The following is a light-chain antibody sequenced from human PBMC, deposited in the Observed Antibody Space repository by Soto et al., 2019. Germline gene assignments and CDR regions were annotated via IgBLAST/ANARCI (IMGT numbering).Light chain of an antibody. CDR2: STS. Sequence: DIRMTQSPSSLSASVGDRVTITCRASQSIAGYLSWYQQRPGKAPKFLIYSTSNLQRGVPSRVSGRGAGTDSSLTINGLQPEDFETYFCQQSFSVPITFGQGTRLEIK. CDR3: QQSFSVPIT. V-gene: IGKV1-39*01. J-gene: IGKJ5*01. CDR1: QSIAGY.